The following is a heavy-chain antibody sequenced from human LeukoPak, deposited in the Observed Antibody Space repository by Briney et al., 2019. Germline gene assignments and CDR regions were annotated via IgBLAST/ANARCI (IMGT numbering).Heavy chain of an antibody. CDR2: ISGSGGST. CDR3: AEEVGVFDY. D-gene: IGHD2-2*01. V-gene: IGHV3-23*01. Sequence: PGRSLRLSCAASGFTFSSYAMSWVRQAPGKGLEWVSSISGSGGSTYYADSVKGRFTISRDNSKNTLYLQMNILRAEDTAVYYCAEEVGVFDYWGQGTLVTVSS. J-gene: IGHJ4*02. CDR1: GFTFSSYA.